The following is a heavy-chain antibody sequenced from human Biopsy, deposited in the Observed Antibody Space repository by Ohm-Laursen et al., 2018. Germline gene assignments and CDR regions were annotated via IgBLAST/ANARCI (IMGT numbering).Heavy chain of an antibody. CDR2: IYYSGST. J-gene: IGHJ6*02. D-gene: IGHD2/OR15-2a*01. V-gene: IGHV4-59*01. CDR3: ARATNSTGWPYYYFYGMDV. Sequence: GTLSLTCTVSGGSISSDYWSWIRQTPGKGLEWIGYIYYSGSTNYNPSLKSRVTISVDTSKNQFSLRLNSVTAADTAVYYCARATNSTGWPYYYFYGMDVWGQGTSVTVSS. CDR1: GGSISSDY.